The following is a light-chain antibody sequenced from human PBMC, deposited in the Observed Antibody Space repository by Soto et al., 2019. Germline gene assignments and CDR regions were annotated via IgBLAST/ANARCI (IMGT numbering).Light chain of an antibody. Sequence: QSALTQPASVSGSPGQSITISCTGTSSDVGGYNYVSWYQQHPGKAPKLMIYDVSNRPSGVSNRFSDSKSGNKASLTISGLQAEDEADYYCSSYTSSSTLVVFGGGTKVTVL. CDR1: SSDVGGYNY. V-gene: IGLV2-14*01. CDR2: DVS. CDR3: SSYTSSSTLVV. J-gene: IGLJ2*01.